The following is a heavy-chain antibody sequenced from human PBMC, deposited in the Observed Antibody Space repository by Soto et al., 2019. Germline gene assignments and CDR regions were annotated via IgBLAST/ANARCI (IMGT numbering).Heavy chain of an antibody. CDR1: GYTLTIYG. D-gene: IGHD3-3*01. CDR2: ISVYNGNT. Sequence: ASVKVACKASGYTLTIYGISWVRQAPGQGLEWVGWISVYNGNTNYAQKLQGRVTMTTDTSTSTAYMELRSLRSDDTAVYYCARGESQDYDFWSGYSTDWGQGTLVTVSS. CDR3: ARGESQDYDFWSGYSTD. V-gene: IGHV1-18*01. J-gene: IGHJ4*02.